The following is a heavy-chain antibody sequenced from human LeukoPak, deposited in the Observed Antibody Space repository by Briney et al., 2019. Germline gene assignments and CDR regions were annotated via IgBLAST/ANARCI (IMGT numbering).Heavy chain of an antibody. CDR2: IYYSGST. Sequence: KPSETLSLTCTVSGGSISSYYWSWIRQPPGKGLEWIGYIYYSGSTNYNPSLKSRVTISVDTSKNQFSLKLSSETAADTAVYYCASAHDYGDYALENWGQGTLVTVSS. D-gene: IGHD4-17*01. CDR3: ASAHDYGDYALEN. V-gene: IGHV4-59*01. J-gene: IGHJ4*02. CDR1: GGSISSYY.